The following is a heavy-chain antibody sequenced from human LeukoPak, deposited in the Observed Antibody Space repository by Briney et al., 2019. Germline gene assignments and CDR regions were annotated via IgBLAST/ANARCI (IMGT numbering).Heavy chain of an antibody. Sequence: PGGFLRLSCAVSGLTLSSYAMSGVRQAPGKGLEGVSGISGSGGSTIYAESVKGRFTISRDNSKNTLFRQMNSLRAEDTAVYYCAKAPDYRAPNGYFDPWGQGTLVTVSS. J-gene: IGHJ5*02. V-gene: IGHV3-23*01. CDR2: ISGSGGST. CDR3: AKAPDYRAPNGYFDP. CDR1: GLTLSSYA. D-gene: IGHD4-11*01.